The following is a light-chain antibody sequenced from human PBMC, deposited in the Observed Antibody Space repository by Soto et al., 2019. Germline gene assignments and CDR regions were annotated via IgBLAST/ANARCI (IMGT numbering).Light chain of an antibody. Sequence: DIVITQTPLSLSVTPGQPASISCQSTQSLLHSDGKTNLYWFLQKPGQLPHRLIYEVSNRVSEVPDRFSDSGSGTDFTLKISRVEAEDVGVYYCMQPVQLPVTFGQGKRLEIK. V-gene: IGKV2D-29*01. J-gene: IGKJ5*01. CDR1: QSLLHSDGKTN. CDR2: EVS. CDR3: MQPVQLPVT.